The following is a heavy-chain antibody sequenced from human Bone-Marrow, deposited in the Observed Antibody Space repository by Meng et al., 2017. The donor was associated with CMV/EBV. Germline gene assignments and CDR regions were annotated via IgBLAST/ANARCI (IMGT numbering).Heavy chain of an antibody. CDR1: GGSISSYY. J-gene: IGHJ6*02. Sequence: GSLRLSCTVSGGSISSYYWSWIRQPPGKGLEWIGYIYYSGSTNYNPSLKSRVTISVDTSKNQFSLKLSSVTAADTAVYYCAREGGIAARPYYYYGMDVCGQGTTVTVSS. V-gene: IGHV4-59*01. CDR3: AREGGIAARPYYYYGMDV. CDR2: IYYSGST. D-gene: IGHD6-6*01.